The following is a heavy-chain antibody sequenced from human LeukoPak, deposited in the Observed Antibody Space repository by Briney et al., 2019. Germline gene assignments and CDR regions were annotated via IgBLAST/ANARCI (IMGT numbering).Heavy chain of an antibody. V-gene: IGHV5-51*01. J-gene: IGHJ4*02. CDR3: AREYTTSSSFDS. CDR2: IYLGDSET. D-gene: IGHD6-6*01. Sequence: GESLKISCKGSGYSSTSSWIGWARQMPGKGLDWMGIIYLGDSETRYSPSFQGQVTISADKSINTAYLQWSSLKASDTAMYYCAREYTTSSSFDSWGQGTLVTVSS. CDR1: GYSSTSSW.